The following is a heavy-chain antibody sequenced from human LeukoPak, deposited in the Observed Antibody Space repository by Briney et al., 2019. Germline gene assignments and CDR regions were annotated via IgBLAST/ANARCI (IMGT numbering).Heavy chain of an antibody. J-gene: IGHJ5*02. CDR2: ISGSGDTT. Sequence: GGSLRLSCAASGFTFSSYGMSWVRQAPGKGLEWVSAISGSGDTTYYADSVKGRFTISRDNSKNTLSLHMNSLRAEDTAVYYYAKPHPPAAAGTFRYNFFDPWGQGTLVTVSS. CDR3: AKPHPPAAAGTFRYNFFDP. CDR1: GFTFSSYG. D-gene: IGHD6-13*01. V-gene: IGHV3-23*01.